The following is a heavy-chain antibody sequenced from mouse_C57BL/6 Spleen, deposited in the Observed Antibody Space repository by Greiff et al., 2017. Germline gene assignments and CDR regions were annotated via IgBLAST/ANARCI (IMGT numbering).Heavy chain of an antibody. Sequence: VQLQESGPGLVAPSQRLSITCPFSGFSLTSYGLSWVRQPPGKGLEWLGVIWGDGSTNYHSALISRLSISKDNSKSQVFLKLNSLQTDDTATYYCAKRSRDYYAMDYWGQGTSVTVSS. CDR3: AKRSRDYYAMDY. CDR2: IWGDGST. J-gene: IGHJ4*01. CDR1: GFSLTSYG. V-gene: IGHV2-3*01.